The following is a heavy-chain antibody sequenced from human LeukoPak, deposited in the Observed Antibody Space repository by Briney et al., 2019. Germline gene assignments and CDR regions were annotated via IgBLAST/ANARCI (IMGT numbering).Heavy chain of an antibody. CDR3: ARVGSDILTGYPLTHYYYMDV. J-gene: IGHJ6*03. V-gene: IGHV1-69*06. CDR1: GGTFSSYA. Sequence: ASVKVSCKASGGTFSSYAISWVRQAPGQGLEWMGGIIPVFGTANYAQKFQGRVTITADKSTSTAYMELSSLRSEGTAVYYCARVGSDILTGYPLTHYYYMDVWGKGTTVTVSS. D-gene: IGHD3-9*01. CDR2: IIPVFGTA.